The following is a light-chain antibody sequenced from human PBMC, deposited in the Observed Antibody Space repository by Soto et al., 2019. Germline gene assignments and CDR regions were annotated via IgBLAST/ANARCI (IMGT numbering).Light chain of an antibody. CDR3: QQYNSWPRT. CDR1: QSVSSN. V-gene: IGKV3-15*01. Sequence: EIVMTQSPATLSVSPGERATISCRASQSVSSNLAWYQKKPGQAPRPLIYGASTRATGISARLSGSGSGTEFTLTLSSLQSEDFAVYYCQQYNSWPRTFGQGTKVDIK. J-gene: IGKJ1*01. CDR2: GAS.